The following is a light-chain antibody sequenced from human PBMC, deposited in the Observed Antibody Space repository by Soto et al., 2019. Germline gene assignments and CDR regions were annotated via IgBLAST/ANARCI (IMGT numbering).Light chain of an antibody. CDR2: EVS. Sequence: QPVLTQPASVSGSPGQSISISCTGTSSDVGAYNFVSWYQQHPGKAPKLMIYEVSNRPSGVSNRFSGSKSGNTASLTISGLQAEDEADYYCSSYTSRSTLVFGSGTKVTVL. J-gene: IGLJ1*01. V-gene: IGLV2-14*01. CDR1: SSDVGAYNF. CDR3: SSYTSRSTLV.